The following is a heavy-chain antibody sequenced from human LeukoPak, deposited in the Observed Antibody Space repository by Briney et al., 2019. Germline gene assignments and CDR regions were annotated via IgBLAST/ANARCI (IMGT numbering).Heavy chain of an antibody. J-gene: IGHJ4*02. CDR1: GFTFSSYA. CDR3: VKDYNWNIFHY. V-gene: IGHV3-64D*09. Sequence: PGGSLRLSCSASGFTFSSYAMHCVRQTPGKGLEYVSGISSNGGSTYYADSVKGRFTISRDNSKNTLYLQMSSLRADDTGVYYCVKDYNWNIFHYWGQGTLVTVCS. D-gene: IGHD1/OR15-1a*01. CDR2: ISSNGGST.